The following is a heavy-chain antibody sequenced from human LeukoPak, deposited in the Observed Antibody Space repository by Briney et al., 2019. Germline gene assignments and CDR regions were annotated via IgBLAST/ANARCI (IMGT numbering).Heavy chain of an antibody. D-gene: IGHD6-13*01. CDR2: IYYSGST. J-gene: IGHJ4*02. V-gene: IGHV4-39*01. CDR3: ARRKFGSSWRDY. CDR1: GDSISSSSYY. Sequence: SETLSLTCTVSGDSISSSSYYWGRIRQPPGKGLEWIGNIYYSGSTYYNPSLKSRVTISVDTSKNQFSLKLTSVTAADTAVYYCARRKFGSSWRDYWGQGTLVTVSS.